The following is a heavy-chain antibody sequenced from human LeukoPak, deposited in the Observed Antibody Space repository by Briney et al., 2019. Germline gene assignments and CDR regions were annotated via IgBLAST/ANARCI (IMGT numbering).Heavy chain of an antibody. CDR2: INHSGST. Sequence: SETLSLTCAGYGGSFSGYYWSWIRQPPGKGLEWIGEINHSGSTNYNPSLKSRVTISVDTSKNQFSLKLSSVTAADTAVYYCAGILSSTSSVNYWGQGTLVTVSS. CDR3: AGILSSTSSVNY. J-gene: IGHJ4*02. CDR1: GGSFSGYY. V-gene: IGHV4-34*01. D-gene: IGHD2-2*01.